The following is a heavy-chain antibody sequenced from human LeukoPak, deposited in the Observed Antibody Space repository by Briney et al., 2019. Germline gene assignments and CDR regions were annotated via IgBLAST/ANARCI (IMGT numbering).Heavy chain of an antibody. CDR2: ISGSGGST. CDR3: AKDRERYCSGGSCYSFDY. CDR1: GFTFSSYA. D-gene: IGHD2-15*01. J-gene: IGHJ4*02. Sequence: GGSLRLSCAASGFTFSSYAMSWVRQAPGKGLEWVSAISGSGGSTYYADSVKGRFTISRDNSKNTLYLQMNSLRAEDTAVYYRAKDRERYCSGGSCYSFDYWGQGTLVTVSS. V-gene: IGHV3-23*01.